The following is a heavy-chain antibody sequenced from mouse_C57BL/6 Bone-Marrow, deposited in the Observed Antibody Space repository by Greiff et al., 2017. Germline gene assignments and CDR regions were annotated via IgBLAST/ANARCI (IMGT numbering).Heavy chain of an antibody. Sequence: QVQLQQPGAELVKPGASVKMSCKASGYTFTSYWITWVKQRPGQGLEWIVDIYPGSGSPNYNEKFKSKATLNVDTSSSTAYMQLSSLTSEDSAVYYSARPYYSNYWYYDVWGTGTTVTVSS. CDR1: GYTFTSYW. CDR2: IYPGSGSP. D-gene: IGHD2-5*01. J-gene: IGHJ1*03. CDR3: ARPYYSNYWYYDV. V-gene: IGHV1-55*01.